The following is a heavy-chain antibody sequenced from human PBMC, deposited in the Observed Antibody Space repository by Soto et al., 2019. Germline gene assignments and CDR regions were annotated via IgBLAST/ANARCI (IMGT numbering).Heavy chain of an antibody. V-gene: IGHV5-51*01. CDR3: VRSPTPIARNYYFDY. CDR2: IFPGDSDT. J-gene: IGHJ4*02. CDR1: GYSFSKSW. D-gene: IGHD6-13*01. Sequence: GESLKISCKGSGYSFSKSWIGWVRQMPGKGLEWMGIIFPGDSDTRYSPSFQGHVTISADRSTSTAYLQWSSLTASDTAMYYCVRSPTPIARNYYFDYWAQGTLVTVSS.